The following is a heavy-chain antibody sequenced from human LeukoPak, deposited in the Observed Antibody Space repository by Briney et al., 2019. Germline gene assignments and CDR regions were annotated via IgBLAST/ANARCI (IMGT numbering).Heavy chain of an antibody. CDR2: IWYDGSNK. CDR3: AITGNTGSTHGLCDF. CDR1: GYTLSRHG. Sequence: GRSLRLPCGAWGYTLSRHGMQGGRQAPGKGLEWVAVIWYDGSNKYYADSVKGRFTISRDNSKNTLYLQMNSLRAEDTAVYFRAITGNTGSTHGLCDFWGQGTLVTVSS. J-gene: IGHJ4*02. D-gene: IGHD1-1*01. V-gene: IGHV3-33*01.